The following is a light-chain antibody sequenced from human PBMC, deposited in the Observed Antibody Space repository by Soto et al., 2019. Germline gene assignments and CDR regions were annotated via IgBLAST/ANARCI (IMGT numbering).Light chain of an antibody. CDR1: QSVSSN. V-gene: IGKV3-15*01. Sequence: EIEMTQSPATLSLSPWERATLSCWASQSVSSNLAWYQQKPGQAPRLLIYGASTRVTGVPARFSGSGSGTEFILIISSLQSEDFAVYYCQHYNNWPPWTFGQGTKVDIK. CDR3: QHYNNWPPWT. J-gene: IGKJ1*01. CDR2: GAS.